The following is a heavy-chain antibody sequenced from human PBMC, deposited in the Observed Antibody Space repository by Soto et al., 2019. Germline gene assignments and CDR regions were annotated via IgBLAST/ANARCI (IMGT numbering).Heavy chain of an antibody. CDR2: IYYSGRT. Sequence: QVQLQESGPGLVKPSETLSLTCSISGGSISDYQCNWIRQPPGKGLEWIGYIYYSGRTNYNPSLKSRLTISLDPSTRQFSLRLRSVTAADTAVYYCARMRGLGEISPYLDYWGQGALVTVSS. CDR1: GGSISDYQ. V-gene: IGHV4-59*01. CDR3: ARMRGLGEISPYLDY. D-gene: IGHD3-16*01. J-gene: IGHJ4*02.